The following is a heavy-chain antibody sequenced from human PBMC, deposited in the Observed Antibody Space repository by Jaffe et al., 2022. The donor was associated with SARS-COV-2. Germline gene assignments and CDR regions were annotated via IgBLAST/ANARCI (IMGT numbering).Heavy chain of an antibody. J-gene: IGHJ4*02. CDR2: ISYDGSNK. V-gene: IGHV3-30*04. CDR3: ARDFFDESGYDWGVADY. CDR1: GFTFSSYA. Sequence: QVQLVESGGGVVQPGRSLRLSCAASGFTFSSYAMHWVRQAPGKGLEWVAVISYDGSNKYYPDSVKGRFTISRDNSKNTLYLQMNSLRAEDTAVYYCARDFFDESGYDWGVADYWGQGTLVTVSS. D-gene: IGHD5-12*01.